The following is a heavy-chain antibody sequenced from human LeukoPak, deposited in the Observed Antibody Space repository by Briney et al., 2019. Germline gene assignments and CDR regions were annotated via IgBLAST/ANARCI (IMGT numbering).Heavy chain of an antibody. CDR1: GFTFSSYA. Sequence: GGSLRLSCAASGFTFSSYAMSWVSQAPGKGLEWVSAISGSGGSTYYAHSVKGRFTISRDNSKNTLYQQINSLRAEDTAVYYCAKSLSGATTGFDYWGQGTLVTVSS. CDR3: AKSLSGATTGFDY. J-gene: IGHJ4*02. D-gene: IGHD1-26*01. CDR2: ISGSGGST. V-gene: IGHV3-23*01.